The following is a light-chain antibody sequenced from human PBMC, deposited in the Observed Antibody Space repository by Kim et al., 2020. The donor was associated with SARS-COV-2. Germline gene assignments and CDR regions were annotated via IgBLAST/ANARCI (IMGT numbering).Light chain of an antibody. CDR1: SLRSYY. CDR3: HSRDSNDDRRV. Sequence: LVQEVKMTCQGDSLRSYYASWYQQQQEQAPVLVIFAKNTRPSGIPDRFSGSRSGVTASLTIAGAQAEDGADYYCHSRDSNDDRRVFGGGTKVTVL. V-gene: IGLV3-19*01. J-gene: IGLJ3*02. CDR2: AKN.